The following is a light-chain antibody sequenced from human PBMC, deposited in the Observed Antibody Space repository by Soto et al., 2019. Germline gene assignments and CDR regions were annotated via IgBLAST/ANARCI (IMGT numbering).Light chain of an antibody. CDR3: QYHTDWPPYT. J-gene: IGKJ2*01. CDR2: DSS. CDR1: QSVGRY. Sequence: EMVLTQSPATLSLSPGDRATLSCRASQSVGRYLAWCQQRPGQAPRLLIYDSSNRVTGIPARFSGNGSDRDFTLTISSREPEDFAVYYCQYHTDWPPYTFGQGTTLEI. V-gene: IGKV3-11*02.